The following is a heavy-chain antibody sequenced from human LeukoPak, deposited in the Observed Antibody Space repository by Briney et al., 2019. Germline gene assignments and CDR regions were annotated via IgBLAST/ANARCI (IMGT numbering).Heavy chain of an antibody. D-gene: IGHD1-26*01. V-gene: IGHV3-30*04. J-gene: IGHJ5*02. CDR1: EFTFSNYA. CDR2: ISYDGSNT. Sequence: PSGGSLRLSCAASEFTFSNYAIHWVRQAPGKGLECVTVISYDGSNTYYADSVKGRLTISRDNSKNTLYLQMNSLRAEDTAVYYCARGGSYSGNWFDPWGQGTLVTVSS. CDR3: ARGGSYSGNWFDP.